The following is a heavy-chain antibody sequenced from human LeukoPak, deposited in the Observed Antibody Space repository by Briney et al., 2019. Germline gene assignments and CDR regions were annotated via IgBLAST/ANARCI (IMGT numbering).Heavy chain of an antibody. CDR3: ARGDCGSDCQHPSDFDY. CDR2: INHSGST. Sequence: SETLSLTCAVYGGSFSGYYWSWIRQPPGKGLEWIGEINHSGSTNYNPSLTSRVTISVDTSKNQFSLKLSSVTAADTAVYYCARGDCGSDCQHPSDFDYWGQGTLVTVSS. D-gene: IGHD2-21*01. J-gene: IGHJ4*02. CDR1: GGSFSGYY. V-gene: IGHV4-34*01.